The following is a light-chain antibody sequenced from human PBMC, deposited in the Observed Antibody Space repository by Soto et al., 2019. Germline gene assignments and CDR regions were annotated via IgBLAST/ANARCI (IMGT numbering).Light chain of an antibody. CDR3: QQRSNWPLT. Sequence: EIVLTQSPATLSLSPGERATLSCRASRSVSCYLAWYQQKPGQAPRLLIYDASNRATGIPARFSGSGSGTDFTLTISSLEPEDFAVYYCQQRSNWPLTFGGGTKVEIK. J-gene: IGKJ4*01. V-gene: IGKV3-11*01. CDR1: RSVSCY. CDR2: DAS.